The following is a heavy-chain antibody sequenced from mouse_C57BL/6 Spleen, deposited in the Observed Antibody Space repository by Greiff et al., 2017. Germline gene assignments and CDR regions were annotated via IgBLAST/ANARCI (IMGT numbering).Heavy chain of an antibody. D-gene: IGHD1-1*01. CDR2: INPNYGTT. Sequence: EVQLQQSGPELVKPGASVKISCKASGYSFTDYNMNWVKQSNGKSLEWIGVINPNYGTTSYNQQFKGKATLTVDQSSSTAYMQLNSLTSEDAAVYYCARDYYGSREGYFDVWGTGTTVTVSS. CDR1: GYSFTDYN. V-gene: IGHV1-39*01. J-gene: IGHJ1*03. CDR3: ARDYYGSREGYFDV.